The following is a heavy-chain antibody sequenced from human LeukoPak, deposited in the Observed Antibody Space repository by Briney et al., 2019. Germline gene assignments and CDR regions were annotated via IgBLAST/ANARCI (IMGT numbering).Heavy chain of an antibody. Sequence: ASVKVSCKASGYTFSGYYIHWVRQAPGQGLEWMGLIKPDSGDANYAQNFRGRVTMTRDTSITTAYMELNRLTSDDTAVYYCVRDRPHNWFDPWGQGTLVTVSS. J-gene: IGHJ5*02. CDR3: VRDRPHNWFDP. CDR1: GYTFSGYY. CDR2: IKPDSGDA. V-gene: IGHV1-2*02.